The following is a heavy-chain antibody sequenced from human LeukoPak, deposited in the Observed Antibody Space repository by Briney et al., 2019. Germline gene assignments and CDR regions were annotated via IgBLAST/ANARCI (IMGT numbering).Heavy chain of an antibody. CDR1: GGSISSSSYY. CDR2: IYYSGST. Sequence: SETLSLTCTLSGGSISSSSYYWGWIREPPGKGLEWIGSIYYSGSTYYNPSLKSRVTISVDTSKNQFSLKLSSVTAADTAVYYCARQLSGYAPGWGQGTLVTVSS. V-gene: IGHV4-39*01. D-gene: IGHD5-12*01. J-gene: IGHJ4*02. CDR3: ARQLSGYAPG.